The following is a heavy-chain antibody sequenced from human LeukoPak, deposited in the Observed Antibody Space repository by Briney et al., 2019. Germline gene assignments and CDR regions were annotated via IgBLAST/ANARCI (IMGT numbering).Heavy chain of an antibody. J-gene: IGHJ5*02. CDR3: ARRQTQWLAPKTINWFDP. Sequence: PSETLSLTCAVYGGSFSGYYWSWIRQPPGKGLDWIGEINHSGSTNYNPSLKSRVTISVDTSKNQFSLKLSSVTAADTAVYYCARRQTQWLAPKTINWFDPWGQGTLVTVSS. CDR2: INHSGST. D-gene: IGHD6-19*01. V-gene: IGHV4-34*01. CDR1: GGSFSGYY.